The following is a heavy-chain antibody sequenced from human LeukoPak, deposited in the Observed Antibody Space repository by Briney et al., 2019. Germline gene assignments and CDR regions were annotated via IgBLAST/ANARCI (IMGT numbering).Heavy chain of an antibody. J-gene: IGHJ4*02. D-gene: IGHD3-10*01. CDR1: GLIFSRYG. Sequence: LPGGSLRLSCAASGLIFSRYGMHWVRQAPGKGLEWVAVISYDGSNKYYADSVKGRFTISRDNSKNTLYLQMNSLRAEDTAVYYCAKEGRGAAYYFDYWGQGTLVTVSS. V-gene: IGHV3-30*18. CDR2: ISYDGSNK. CDR3: AKEGRGAAYYFDY.